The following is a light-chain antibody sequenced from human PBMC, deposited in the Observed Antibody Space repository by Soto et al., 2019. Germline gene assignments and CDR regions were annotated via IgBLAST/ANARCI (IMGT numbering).Light chain of an antibody. Sequence: AIQLTQSPSSLSASVGDRVTITCRASQGISSALAWYQQKPGKAPKLLIYDASSLESGVPSRFSGSGSLTDFTLTISSLQPEDFATYYCQKFNSYPTLTFGQGTRLEIK. CDR1: QGISSA. CDR3: QKFNSYPTLT. V-gene: IGKV1-13*02. CDR2: DAS. J-gene: IGKJ5*01.